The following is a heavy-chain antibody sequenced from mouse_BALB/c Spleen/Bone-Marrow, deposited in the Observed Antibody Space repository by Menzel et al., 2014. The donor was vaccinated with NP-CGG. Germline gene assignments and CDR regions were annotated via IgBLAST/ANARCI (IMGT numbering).Heavy chain of an antibody. J-gene: IGHJ2*01. Sequence: QVQLQQSGPGLVQPSQSLSITCTASGFSLTSYGVHWVRQSPGKGLEWLGVIWRGGSTDYNAAFITRLSISKDNSKSQDFVKMNSLQANDTAIYYCARNKDTTVGDYWGQGTTLTVSS. D-gene: IGHD1-1*01. V-gene: IGHV2-2*02. CDR2: IWRGGST. CDR1: GFSLTSYG. CDR3: ARNKDTTVGDY.